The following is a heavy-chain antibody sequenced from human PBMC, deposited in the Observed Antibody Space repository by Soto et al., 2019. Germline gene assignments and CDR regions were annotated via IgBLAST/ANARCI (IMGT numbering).Heavy chain of an antibody. CDR2: IKSKTDGGTT. Sequence: EVQLVESGGGLVKPGGSLRLSCAASGFTFSNAWMNWVRQAPGKGLEWVGRIKSKTDGGTTDYAAPVKGRFTISRDDSKNTLYLQMNSLKTEDTAVYYCTPSSGYSSGWYFDYWGQGTLVTVSS. J-gene: IGHJ4*02. V-gene: IGHV3-15*07. CDR3: TPSSGYSSGWYFDY. CDR1: GFTFSNAW. D-gene: IGHD6-19*01.